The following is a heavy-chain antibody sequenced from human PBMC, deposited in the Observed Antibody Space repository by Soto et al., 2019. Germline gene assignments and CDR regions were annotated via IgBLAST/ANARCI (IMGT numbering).Heavy chain of an antibody. Sequence: QVQLVQSGAEVKNPGASVKDSCKASGYTFTNYYIHWVRQAPGQGLEWMAIINPNGGSTNYAQKFQGRVTLARDTFTSTVYMELSSLRSEDTAIYYCARGLAAGDYWGQGTLVTVSS. J-gene: IGHJ4*02. D-gene: IGHD6-13*01. V-gene: IGHV1-46*01. CDR3: ARGLAAGDY. CDR2: INPNGGST. CDR1: GYTFTNYY.